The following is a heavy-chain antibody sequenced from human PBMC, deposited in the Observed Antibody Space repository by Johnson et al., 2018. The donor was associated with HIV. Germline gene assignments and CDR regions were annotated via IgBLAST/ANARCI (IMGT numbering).Heavy chain of an antibody. CDR1: GFTVTRNY. Sequence: VQLVESGGGLIQPGGSLRLSCVVSGFTVTRNYMSWVRQATGKGLEWVSVIQSGGATYYADSVQGRFTISSDISKNTLYLQMNSLRVEDTAVYYCVREAVVDPKANDGFDFWGQGTMVTVSS. CDR2: IQSGGAT. D-gene: IGHD5-12*01. J-gene: IGHJ3*01. V-gene: IGHV3-53*01. CDR3: VREAVVDPKANDGFDF.